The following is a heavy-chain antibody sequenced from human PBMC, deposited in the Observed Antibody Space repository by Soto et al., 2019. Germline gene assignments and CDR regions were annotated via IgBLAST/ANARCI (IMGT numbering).Heavy chain of an antibody. V-gene: IGHV6-1*01. Sequence: SETLSLTCAISGDSVSSNSAAWNWIRQSPSRGLEWLGRTYYRSKWYNDYAVSVKSRITINPDTSKNQFSLQLNSVTPEDTAVYYCARGRTVVVPAAKGGYYGMDVWGQGTTVTVSS. CDR1: GDSVSSNSAA. J-gene: IGHJ6*02. CDR3: ARGRTVVVPAAKGGYYGMDV. CDR2: TYYRSKWYN. D-gene: IGHD2-2*01.